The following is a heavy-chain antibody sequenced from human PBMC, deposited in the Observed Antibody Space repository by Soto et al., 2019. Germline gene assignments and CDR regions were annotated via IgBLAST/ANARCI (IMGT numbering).Heavy chain of an antibody. CDR3: AKGDGAHDYGDYVYAEYFQH. CDR1: GFTFSSYG. J-gene: IGHJ1*01. V-gene: IGHV3-30*18. D-gene: IGHD4-17*01. Sequence: GGSLRLSCAASGFTFSSYGMHWVRQAPGKGLEWVAVISYDGSNKYYADSVKGRFTISRDNSKNTLYLQMNSLRAEDTAVYYCAKGDGAHDYGDYVYAEYFQHWGQGTLVTVSS. CDR2: ISYDGSNK.